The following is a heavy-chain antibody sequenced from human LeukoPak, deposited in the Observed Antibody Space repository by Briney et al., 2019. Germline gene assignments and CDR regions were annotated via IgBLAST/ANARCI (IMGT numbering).Heavy chain of an antibody. CDR1: GFTFSSYS. V-gene: IGHV3-21*01. Sequence: GGSLRLSCAASGFTFSSYSMNWVRQAPGKGLEWVSSISNSSSYIYYADSVKGRFTISRDNAKNSLYLQMNSLRAEDTAVYYCATTKDIVVVPAAIGYYYGMDVWGQGTTVTVSS. CDR3: ATTKDIVVVPAAIGYYYGMDV. CDR2: ISNSSSYI. J-gene: IGHJ6*02. D-gene: IGHD2-2*02.